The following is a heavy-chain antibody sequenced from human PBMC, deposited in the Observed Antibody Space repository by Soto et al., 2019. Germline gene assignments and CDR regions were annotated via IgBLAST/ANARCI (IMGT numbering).Heavy chain of an antibody. CDR1: GFTFSSYE. V-gene: IGHV3-48*03. Sequence: SGGSLRLSCAASGFTFSSYEMNWVRQAPGKGLEWVSYISSSGSTIYYADSVKGRFTISRDNAKNSLYLQMNSLRAEDTAVYYCARGLEAAAGPYWGQGTLVTVSS. CDR3: ARGLEAAAGPY. J-gene: IGHJ4*02. CDR2: ISSSGSTI. D-gene: IGHD6-13*01.